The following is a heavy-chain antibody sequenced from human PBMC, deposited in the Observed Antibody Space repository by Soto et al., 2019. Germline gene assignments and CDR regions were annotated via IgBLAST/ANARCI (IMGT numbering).Heavy chain of an antibody. CDR3: ARGGYSGYDPYYYYYGMDV. J-gene: IGHJ6*02. CDR1: GFTFSSYS. CDR2: ISSSSTI. V-gene: IGHV3-48*02. D-gene: IGHD5-12*01. Sequence: GGSLRLSCAASGFTFSSYSMNWVRQAPGKGLEWVSYISSSSTIYYADSVKGRFTISRDNAKNSLYLQMNSLRDEDTAVYYCARGGYSGYDPYYYYYGMDVWGQGTTVTVSS.